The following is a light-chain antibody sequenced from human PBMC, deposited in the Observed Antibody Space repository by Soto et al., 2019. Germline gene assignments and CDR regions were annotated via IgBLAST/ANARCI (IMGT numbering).Light chain of an antibody. J-gene: IGKJ2*03. CDR3: QHSYNTPSYG. V-gene: IGKV1-39*01. Sequence: DIQLTQSPSSLSASVGDRVTITCRASQTISNFLNWYQQKPGKAPKLLIYGASSVQGGVPSRFSGSGSGTDFTLTISSRQPEDLATYYCQHSYNTPSYGFGQGTKLQIK. CDR2: GAS. CDR1: QTISNF.